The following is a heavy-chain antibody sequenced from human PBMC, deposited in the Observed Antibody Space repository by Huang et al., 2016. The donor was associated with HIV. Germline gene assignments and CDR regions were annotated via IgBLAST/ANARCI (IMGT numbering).Heavy chain of an antibody. CDR2: INNSGST. CDR1: GGSFSGYY. D-gene: IGHD1-1*01. Sequence: QVQLQQWGAGLLKPSETRSLTCAVYGGSFSGYYWSWIRQSPGKGLEWCGEINNSGSTNYNPSLKSRLTIAVDTSKNQFSLKLSSVTAADTAVYYCARERMMSWLDDHDAFDIWGQGTMVTVSS. CDR3: ARERMMSWLDDHDAFDI. J-gene: IGHJ3*02. V-gene: IGHV4-34*01.